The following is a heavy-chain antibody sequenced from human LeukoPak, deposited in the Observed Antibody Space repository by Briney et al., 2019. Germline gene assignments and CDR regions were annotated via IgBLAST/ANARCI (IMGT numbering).Heavy chain of an antibody. CDR3: ARSHSGSYYH. D-gene: IGHD1-26*01. CDR2: INPTSGGT. J-gene: IGHJ5*02. CDR1: GYTFTGYY. V-gene: IGHV1-2*02. Sequence: GASLKVSCKASGYTFTGYYMHWVRQAPGQRLEWMGWINPTSGGTNYAQTFQGRVTMTRDTSISTAYMELSRLSSDDSPVYYCARSHSGSYYHWGQGTLVTVSS.